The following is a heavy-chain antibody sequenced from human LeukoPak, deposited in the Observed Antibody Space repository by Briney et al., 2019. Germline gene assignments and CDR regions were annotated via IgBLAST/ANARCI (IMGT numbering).Heavy chain of an antibody. V-gene: IGHV4-34*01. CDR3: ARGRRQWLRAFDI. CDR1: GGSFSVYY. CDR2: INHSGST. Sequence: PSETLSLTCAVYGGSFSVYYWSWIRQPPGKGLEWIGEINHSGSTNYNPSLKSRVTISVDTSKNQFSLKLSSVTAADTAVYYCARGRRQWLRAFDIWGQGTMVTVSS. J-gene: IGHJ3*02. D-gene: IGHD6-19*01.